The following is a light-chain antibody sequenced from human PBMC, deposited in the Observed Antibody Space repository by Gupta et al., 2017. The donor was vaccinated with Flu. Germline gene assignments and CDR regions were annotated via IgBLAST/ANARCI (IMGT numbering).Light chain of an antibody. J-gene: IGKJ1*01. CDR1: KNINIC. V-gene: IGKV1-39*01. CDR3: LQTYNTLACT. CDR2: AAS. Sequence: DITLTPSPSSLSASVGDRVTITCRASKNINICLSWYHQNPGKAPKLLIYAASTLQSGVPSSFSGSGSGTDFTLTISSLQPEDFATYYCLQTYNTLACTFGQGTKVEIK.